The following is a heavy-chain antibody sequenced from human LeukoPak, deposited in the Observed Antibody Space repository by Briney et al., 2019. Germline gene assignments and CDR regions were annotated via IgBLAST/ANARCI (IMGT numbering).Heavy chain of an antibody. CDR3: ARYGSGTSYITNYFDY. CDR1: GFTFSSYS. CDR2: ISSDSRTV. D-gene: IGHD3-10*01. J-gene: IGHJ4*02. Sequence: GGSLRLSCAASGFTFSSYSMNWIRQAPGKGLEWVSYISSDSRTVYYADSVKGRFTISRDNAKNSLYLQMKSLRDEDTAVYYCARYGSGTSYITNYFDYWGQGTLVTVSS. V-gene: IGHV3-48*02.